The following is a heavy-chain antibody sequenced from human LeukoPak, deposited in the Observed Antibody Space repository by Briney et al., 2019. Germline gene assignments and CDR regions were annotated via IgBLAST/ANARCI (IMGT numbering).Heavy chain of an antibody. CDR3: ARGGSYFDH. J-gene: IGHJ4*02. CDR2: IYYSGST. CDR1: DASISGFF. Sequence: SETLSLTCTVSDASISGFFWSWIRQPPGKGLEWIGYIYYSGSTNYNPSLKSRVTLSVDTSKNQFSLKVSSVTAADTAVYYCARGGSYFDHWGQGTLVTVSS. V-gene: IGHV4-59*08. D-gene: IGHD1-26*01.